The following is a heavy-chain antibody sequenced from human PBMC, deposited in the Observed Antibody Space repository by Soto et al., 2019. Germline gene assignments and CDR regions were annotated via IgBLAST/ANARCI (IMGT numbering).Heavy chain of an antibody. CDR1: GGSFTDYY. CDR2: INHSGDT. D-gene: IGHD3-22*01. CDR3: ARNYYDSGRFGLDP. Sequence: QVRLPQWGAGLLKPSEPLSLTCAVYGGSFTDYYWSWIRQPPGKGREWIGEINHSGDTNYNPSLKSRVTISVDTSQNQFSLKLSSVTAADTAVYYCARNYYDSGRFGLDPWGQGTQVTVSS. J-gene: IGHJ5*02. V-gene: IGHV4-34*01.